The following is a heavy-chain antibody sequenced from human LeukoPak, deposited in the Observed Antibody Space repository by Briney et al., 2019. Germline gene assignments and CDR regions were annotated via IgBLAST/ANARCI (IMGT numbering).Heavy chain of an antibody. J-gene: IGHJ5*02. Sequence: ASVKVSCKVSGYTLTELSMHWVRQAPGKGLEWMGGSDPEDGETIYAQKFQGRVTMTEDTSTDTAYMELSSLRSEDTAVYYCATAPADIVLMDRWYNWFDPWGQGTLVTVSS. CDR3: ATAPADIVLMDRWYNWFDP. V-gene: IGHV1-24*01. D-gene: IGHD2-8*01. CDR1: GYTLTELS. CDR2: SDPEDGET.